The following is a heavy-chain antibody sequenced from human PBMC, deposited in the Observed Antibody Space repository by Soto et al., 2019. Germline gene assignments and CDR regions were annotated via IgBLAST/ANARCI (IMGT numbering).Heavy chain of an antibody. J-gene: IGHJ6*02. CDR3: AKSYNSPGIAALYYYGMDV. CDR1: GFTFSSYA. D-gene: IGHD6-13*01. V-gene: IGHV3-23*01. CDR2: ISGSGGST. Sequence: GGSLRLSCAASGFTFSSYAMSWVRQAPGKGLEWVSAISGSGGSTYYADSVKGRFTISRDNSKNTLYLQMNSLRAEDTAVYYCAKSYNSPGIAALYYYGMDVWGQGTTVTVSS.